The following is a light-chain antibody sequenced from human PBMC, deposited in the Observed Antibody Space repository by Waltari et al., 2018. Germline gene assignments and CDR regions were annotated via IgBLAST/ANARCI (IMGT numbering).Light chain of an antibody. J-gene: IGKJ4*01. Sequence: VVLTQSPVTLSLSPGEKATLSCRASQSVSTYLAWYQQKPGRAPRLLIYDASNRATGIPARFSGSGSGTDFTLTISSLEPEDFAVYYCQQRSNWPPLTFGGGTKVEMK. CDR3: QQRSNWPPLT. CDR1: QSVSTY. CDR2: DAS. V-gene: IGKV3-11*01.